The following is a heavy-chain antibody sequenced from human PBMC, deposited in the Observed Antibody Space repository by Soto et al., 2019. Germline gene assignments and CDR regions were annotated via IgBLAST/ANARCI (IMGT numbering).Heavy chain of an antibody. D-gene: IGHD6-6*01. J-gene: IGHJ4*02. CDR1: GFTFSSYA. Sequence: EVQLLESGGGLVQPGGSLRLSCAASGFTFSSYAMSWVRQAPGKGLEWVSVISGRGDSTYYADSVKGRFTISRDNSKNTLYLQMNSLRAEDTAMYYCAKDRLPSIAPRSEGDYWGQGILVTVSS. CDR3: AKDRLPSIAPRSEGDY. V-gene: IGHV3-23*01. CDR2: ISGRGDST.